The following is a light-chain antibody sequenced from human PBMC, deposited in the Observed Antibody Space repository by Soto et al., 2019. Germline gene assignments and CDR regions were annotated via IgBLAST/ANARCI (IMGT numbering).Light chain of an antibody. V-gene: IGKV3-15*01. Sequence: EVVMTQSPATLSVSPGERGTVSCSASQGFSSNLAWYQQKPGQAPRLLIYGASTRATGIPARFSGSGSGTEFTLTISSLQSEDFAVYYCQQYNNWPPITFGQGTRLEIK. CDR2: GAS. CDR3: QQYNNWPPIT. CDR1: QGFSSN. J-gene: IGKJ5*01.